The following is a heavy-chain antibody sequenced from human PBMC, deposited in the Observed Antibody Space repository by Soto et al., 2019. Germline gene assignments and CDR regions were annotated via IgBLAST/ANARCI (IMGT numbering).Heavy chain of an antibody. D-gene: IGHD2-15*01. CDR1: GGTFSSYA. Sequence: QVQLVQSGAEVKKPGSSVKVSCKASGGTFSSYAISWVRQAPGQGLEWMGGIIPIFGTANYAQKFQGRVTITADKSTNTAYMELSSLRSEDTAVYYCAREKRGSSPTPCFDYWGQGTLVTVSS. V-gene: IGHV1-69*06. CDR3: AREKRGSSPTPCFDY. J-gene: IGHJ4*02. CDR2: IIPIFGTA.